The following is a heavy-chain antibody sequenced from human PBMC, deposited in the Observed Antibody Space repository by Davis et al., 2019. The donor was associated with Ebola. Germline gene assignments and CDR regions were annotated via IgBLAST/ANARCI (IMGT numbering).Heavy chain of an antibody. CDR3: ASSLMTTVPEGDY. CDR1: GYTFTNYY. J-gene: IGHJ4*02. Sequence: ASVKVSCKASGYTFTNYYMHWVRQAPGQGLEWMGMINPNDGRTIYAQKFQGRVTVTRDTSTSTVYMELSSLRSEDTAVYYCASSLMTTVPEGDYWGQGTLVTVSS. CDR2: INPNDGRT. D-gene: IGHD4-17*01. V-gene: IGHV1-46*01.